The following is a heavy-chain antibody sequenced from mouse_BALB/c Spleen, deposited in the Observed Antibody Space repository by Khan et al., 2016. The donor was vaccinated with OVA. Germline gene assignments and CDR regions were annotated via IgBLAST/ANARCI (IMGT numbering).Heavy chain of an antibody. CDR2: INTYTGEP. CDR3: ARITSYWYFDG. J-gene: IGHJ1*01. CDR1: GYTFTNYG. Sequence: QIQLVQSGPELKKPGETVKISCKASGYTFTNYGMNWVKQAPGKGLKWMGWINTYTGEPTYADDFKGRFVFSLDTSASTAYLLISNLKNEDMTTDFCARITSYWYFDGWGAGTTVTVSS. V-gene: IGHV9-1*02.